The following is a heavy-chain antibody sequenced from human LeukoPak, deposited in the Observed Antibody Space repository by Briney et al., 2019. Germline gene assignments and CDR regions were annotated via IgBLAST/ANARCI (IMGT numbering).Heavy chain of an antibody. CDR1: GGSISSSSYY. Sequence: SETLSLTCTVSGGSISSSSYYWGWIRQPPGKGLEWIGYIYYSGSTNYNPSLKSRVTTSVDTSKNQFSLKLRSVTAADTAVYYCARDTGTVVDYWGQGTLVTVSS. D-gene: IGHD4-23*01. J-gene: IGHJ4*02. V-gene: IGHV4-61*01. CDR3: ARDTGTVVDY. CDR2: IYYSGST.